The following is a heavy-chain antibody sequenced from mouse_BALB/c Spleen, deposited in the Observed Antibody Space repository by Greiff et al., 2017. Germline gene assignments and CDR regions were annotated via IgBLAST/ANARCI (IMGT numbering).Heavy chain of an antibody. J-gene: IGHJ4*01. D-gene: IGHD1-1*01. V-gene: IGHV14-3*02. CDR3: ARSYYGSSPYAMDY. CDR1: GFNIKDTY. CDR2: IDPANGNT. Sequence: EVKLMESGAELVKPGASVKLSCTASGFNIKDTYMHWVKQRPEQGLEWIGRIDPANGNTKYDPKFQGKATITADTSSNTAYLQLSSLTSEDTAVYYCARSYYGSSPYAMDYWGQGTSVTVSS.